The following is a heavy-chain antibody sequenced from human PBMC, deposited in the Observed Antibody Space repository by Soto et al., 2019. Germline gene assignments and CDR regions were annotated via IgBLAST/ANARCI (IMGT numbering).Heavy chain of an antibody. Sequence: QVTLKESGPVLVKPTETLTLTCTVSGFSLSNARMGVSWIRQPPGKALEWLAHIFSNDEKSYSTSLKSRLTISKDTSKSPVVLTMTNMDPVDTATYYCARIRNGEGRNNWFDPWGQGTLVTVSS. CDR3: ARIRNGEGRNNWFDP. J-gene: IGHJ5*02. V-gene: IGHV2-26*01. CDR2: IFSNDEK. D-gene: IGHD3-10*01. CDR1: GFSLSNARMG.